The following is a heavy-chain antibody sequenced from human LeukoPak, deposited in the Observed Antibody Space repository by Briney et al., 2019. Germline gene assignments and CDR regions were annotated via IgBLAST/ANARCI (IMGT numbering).Heavy chain of an antibody. CDR2: INADGSTT. CDR1: GFTFGNSW. J-gene: IGHJ3*01. Sequence: GSLRLSCAASGFTFGNSWVHWVRQAPGKGLVWVSLINADGSTTSYADSVKGRFTISRDNARNTLSLGMNSLTIEDTAVYYCIVVVEPPDSDGFDVWGQGTMITVSS. CDR3: IVVVEPPDSDGFDV. D-gene: IGHD1-14*01. V-gene: IGHV3-74*01.